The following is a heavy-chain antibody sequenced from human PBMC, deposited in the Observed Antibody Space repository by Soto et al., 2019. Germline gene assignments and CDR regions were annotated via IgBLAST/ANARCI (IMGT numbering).Heavy chain of an antibody. CDR1: GFTFSSYA. CDR3: VKGNWESRYYYGMDV. D-gene: IGHD7-27*01. V-gene: IGHV3-64D*06. CDR2: ISSNGGST. Sequence: GGSLTLSCSASGFTFSSYAMHWVRQAPGKGLEYVSAISSNGGSTYYADSVKGRCTISRDNSKNTLYLQMSSLRAEDTAVYYCVKGNWESRYYYGMDVWGQGTTVTVSS. J-gene: IGHJ6*02.